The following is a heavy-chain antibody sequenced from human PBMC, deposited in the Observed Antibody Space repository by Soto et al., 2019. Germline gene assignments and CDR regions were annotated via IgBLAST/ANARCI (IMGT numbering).Heavy chain of an antibody. D-gene: IGHD3-3*01. J-gene: IGHJ6*03. V-gene: IGHV1-69*02. CDR3: AKSLLFVDHGYMDG. CDR2: IIPIQGKA. CDR1: GGSFTSYS. Sequence: SVKVSCKASGGSFTSYSFTWVRQAPGQGLEWMGRIIPIQGKANYALKFQDRVTITADRSTRTVYMELTSLRPEDTAVYFCAKSLLFVDHGYMDGWGKGTTVTVAS.